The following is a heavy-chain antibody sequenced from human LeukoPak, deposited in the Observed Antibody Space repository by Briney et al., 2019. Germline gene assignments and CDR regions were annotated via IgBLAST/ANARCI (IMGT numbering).Heavy chain of an antibody. CDR3: AREGYCSGGSCRFRYYYGMDV. Sequence: SVTVSSKASVGTFSSYAISRVPQAPGQGLEWMGGIIPIFGTANYAQKFQGRVTFTADEATSTAYMELSSLISEDTAVYYCAREGYCSGGSCRFRYYYGMDVWGRGTADSVSS. D-gene: IGHD2-15*01. V-gene: IGHV1-69*19. CDR2: IIPIFGTA. J-gene: IGHJ6*02. CDR1: VGTFSSYA.